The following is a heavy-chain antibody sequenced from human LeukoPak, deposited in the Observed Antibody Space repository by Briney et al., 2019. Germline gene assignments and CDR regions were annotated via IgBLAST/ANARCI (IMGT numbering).Heavy chain of an antibody. Sequence: SVKVSCKASGGTFSSYAISWVRQPPGQGLEWVGSIIPILGIANYAQKFQGRVTITADKSTSTAYMELSSLRSEDTAVYYCARDRGKGPHYYYGMDVWGQGTTVTVSS. CDR1: GGTFSSYA. D-gene: IGHD5-24*01. CDR3: ARDRGKGPHYYYGMDV. V-gene: IGHV1-69*04. CDR2: IIPILGIA. J-gene: IGHJ6*02.